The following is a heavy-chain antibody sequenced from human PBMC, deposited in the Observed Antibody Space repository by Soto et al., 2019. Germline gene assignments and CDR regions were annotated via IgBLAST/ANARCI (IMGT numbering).Heavy chain of an antibody. V-gene: IGHV4-59*01. D-gene: IGHD3-22*01. Sequence: SETLSLTCTVSGGSISSYYWSWIRQPPGKGLEWIGYIYYSGSTNYNPSLKSRVTISVDTSKNQFSLKLSSVTAADTAVYYCARGGSNYYDSSGYGYWGQGTLVTVSS. J-gene: IGHJ4*02. CDR2: IYYSGST. CDR3: ARGGSNYYDSSGYGY. CDR1: GGSISSYY.